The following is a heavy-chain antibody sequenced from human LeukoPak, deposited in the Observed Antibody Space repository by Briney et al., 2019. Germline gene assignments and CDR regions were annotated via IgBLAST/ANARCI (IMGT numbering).Heavy chain of an antibody. CDR3: ARHSGGYSGYDLDY. CDR1: GGSISSYY. Sequence: MTSETLSLTCTVSGGSISSYYWSWVRQPPGKGREWIGYIYYSGSTNYNPSLKSRVTISVDTSKNQFSLKLSSVTAADTAVYYCARHSGGYSGYDLDYWGQGTLVTVSS. D-gene: IGHD5-12*01. J-gene: IGHJ4*02. CDR2: IYYSGST. V-gene: IGHV4-59*08.